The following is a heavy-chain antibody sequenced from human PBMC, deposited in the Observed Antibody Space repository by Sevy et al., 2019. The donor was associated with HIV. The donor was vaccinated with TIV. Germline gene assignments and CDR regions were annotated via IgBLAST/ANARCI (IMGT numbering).Heavy chain of an antibody. CDR1: GYSFTSYW. CDR2: IYPGHSDT. V-gene: IGHV5-51*01. CDR3: ASPYCRGGSCHRDYYGMDV. J-gene: IGHJ6*02. Sequence: VESLKISCKGSGYSFTSYWIGWVRQMPGKGLQWMGIIYPGHSDTRYSPSFQGQVTSSADKSICTAYLQWSSLKASDTATYYCASPYCRGGSCHRDYYGMDVWGQGTTVYVSS. D-gene: IGHD2-15*01.